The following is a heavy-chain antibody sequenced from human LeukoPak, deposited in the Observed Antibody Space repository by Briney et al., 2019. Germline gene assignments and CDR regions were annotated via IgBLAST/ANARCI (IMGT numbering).Heavy chain of an antibody. V-gene: IGHV4-59*01. CDR3: ARDGIDKVGFEY. D-gene: IGHD1-14*01. CDR2: IYYSEST. J-gene: IGHJ4*02. CDR1: GDSISSDY. Sequence: SETLSLTCTVSGDSISSDYWGWIRQPPGKGLEWIGYIYYSESTNYNPSLECRVTISVDTSKNQFSLKLSSVTAADTAVYYCARDGIDKVGFEYWGLGTLVTVSS.